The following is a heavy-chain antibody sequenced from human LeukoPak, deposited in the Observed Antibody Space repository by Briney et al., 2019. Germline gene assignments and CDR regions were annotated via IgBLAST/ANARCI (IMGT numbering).Heavy chain of an antibody. Sequence: SETLSLTCAVYGGSFSDYYWSWIRQPPGKGLEWIGEINHSGSTNYNPSLKSRVTISVDTSKNQFSLKLSSVTAADTAVYYCARGTAGSGSYYKVPFDYWGQGTLVTVSS. V-gene: IGHV4-34*01. J-gene: IGHJ4*02. CDR3: ARGTAGSGSYYKVPFDY. CDR2: INHSGST. CDR1: GGSFSDYY. D-gene: IGHD3-10*01.